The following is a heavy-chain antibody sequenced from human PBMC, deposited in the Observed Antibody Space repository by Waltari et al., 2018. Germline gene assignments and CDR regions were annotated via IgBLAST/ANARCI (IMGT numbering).Heavy chain of an antibody. CDR2: GSCRGVGGTSGIT. Sequence: EVQLLESGGGLVQPGGSLRLSCAASGFIFSSHGMAWVRQAPGKGLEWVQTGSCRGVGGTSGITHYIDAVKGRLTASRDNSRNTLHLQMNDLRAEDTTVYYCARGRGGYSSGYIDYWGQGTLVTVSS. CDR3: ARGRGGYSSGYIDY. CDR1: GFIFSSHG. V-gene: IGHV3-23*01. D-gene: IGHD5-18*01. J-gene: IGHJ4*02.